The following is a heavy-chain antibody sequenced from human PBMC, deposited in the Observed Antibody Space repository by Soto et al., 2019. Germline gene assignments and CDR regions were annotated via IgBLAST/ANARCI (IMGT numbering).Heavy chain of an antibody. CDR1: GFTFSSYS. CDR2: ISSSSSTI. CDR3: ARVRGDWNYVGAYSYYYMDV. V-gene: IGHV3-48*01. D-gene: IGHD1-7*01. J-gene: IGHJ6*03. Sequence: GGSLRLSCAASGFTFSSYSMNWVRQAPGKGLEWFSYISSSSSTIYYADSVKGRFTISRDNAKNSLYLQMNSLRAEDTAVYYCARVRGDWNYVGAYSYYYMDVWGKGTTVTVSS.